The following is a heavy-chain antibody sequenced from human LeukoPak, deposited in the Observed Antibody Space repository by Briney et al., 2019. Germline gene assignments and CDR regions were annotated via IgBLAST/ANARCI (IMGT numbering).Heavy chain of an antibody. CDR1: GGSISSGGYY. J-gene: IGHJ4*02. D-gene: IGHD6-13*01. Sequence: PSETLSLTCSVSGGSISSGGYYWSWIRQPPGKGLEWIGFIQGGGSTSYNSSLKSRVAISVDRSKNQFSLTLSSVTAADTAVYYCARDSASGDSWYCDFWGQGILVTVSS. CDR2: IQGGGST. CDR3: ARDSASGDSWYCDF. V-gene: IGHV4-30-2*01.